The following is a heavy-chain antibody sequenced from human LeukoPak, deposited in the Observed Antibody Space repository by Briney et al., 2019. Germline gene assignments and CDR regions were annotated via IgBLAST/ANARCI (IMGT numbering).Heavy chain of an antibody. CDR3: AKDRSAARVGATPTYYFDY. Sequence: GALRLSCAASGITFSSYAMNWVRQAPGEGLEWVSGISGSGGSTYYADSVKGRFTISRDNSKNTLYLQMNSLRVEDTAVYYCAKDRSAARVGATPTYYFDYWGQGTLVTVSS. CDR1: GITFSSYA. J-gene: IGHJ4*02. D-gene: IGHD1-26*01. V-gene: IGHV3-23*01. CDR2: ISGSGGST.